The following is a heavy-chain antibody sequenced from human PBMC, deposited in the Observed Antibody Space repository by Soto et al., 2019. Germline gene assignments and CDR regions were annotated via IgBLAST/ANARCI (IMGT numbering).Heavy chain of an antibody. Sequence: QVQLVESGGGVVQPGRSLRLSCAASGFTFSNYAMHWVRQAPGKGLEWVAVISYDETKKYYADSVKGRFTISRDSFRSTVELQMDSLITEEAAVYYCAKDDLDAKGASRETVTGPVGDHWGQGTLVTVSS. J-gene: IGHJ5*02. CDR3: AKDDLDAKGASRETVTGPVGDH. V-gene: IGHV3-30*18. CDR2: ISYDETKK. D-gene: IGHD6-19*01. CDR1: GFTFSNYA.